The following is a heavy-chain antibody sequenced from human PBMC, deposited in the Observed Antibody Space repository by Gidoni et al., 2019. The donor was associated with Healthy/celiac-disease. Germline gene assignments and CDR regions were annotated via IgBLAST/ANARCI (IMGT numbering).Heavy chain of an antibody. D-gene: IGHD6-19*01. CDR3: ARDTSGWYLGGFDY. CDR2: ISYDGSNK. CDR1: GFTFRSYA. Sequence: QVQLLESGGGVVLPGRSLRLSCAASGFTFRSYAMHWVRQGPGKGLEWVAVISYDGSNKYYADSVKGRFTISRDNSKNTLYLQMNSLRAEDTAVYYCARDTSGWYLGGFDYWGQGTLVTVSS. J-gene: IGHJ4*02. V-gene: IGHV3-30*16.